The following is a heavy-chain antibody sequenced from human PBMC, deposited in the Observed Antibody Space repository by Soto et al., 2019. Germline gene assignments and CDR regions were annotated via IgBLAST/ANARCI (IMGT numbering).Heavy chain of an antibody. CDR2: IVVGSGNT. V-gene: IGHV1-58*01. D-gene: IGHD1-26*01. CDR1: GFTFTSSA. Sequence: SVKVSCKASGFTFTSSAVQWVRQARGQRLEWIGWIVVGSGNTNYAQKFQERVTITRDMSTSTAYMELSSLRSEDTAVYYCAAVGELPLHYYYYGMDVWGQGTTVTVSS. J-gene: IGHJ6*02. CDR3: AAVGELPLHYYYYGMDV.